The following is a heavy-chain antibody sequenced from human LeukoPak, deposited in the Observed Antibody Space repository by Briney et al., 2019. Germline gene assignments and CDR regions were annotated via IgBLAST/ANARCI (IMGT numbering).Heavy chain of an antibody. J-gene: IGHJ5*02. Sequence: SETLSLTCTVSGGSISSYYWSWIRQPPGKGLEWIGYIYYSGSTNYNPSLKSRVTISVDTSKNQFSLKLSSVTAADTAVYYCARDRDYYGSGSHRSQLDWFDPWGQGTLVTVSS. CDR1: GGSISSYY. V-gene: IGHV4-59*01. D-gene: IGHD3-10*01. CDR3: ARDRDYYGSGSHRSQLDWFDP. CDR2: IYYSGST.